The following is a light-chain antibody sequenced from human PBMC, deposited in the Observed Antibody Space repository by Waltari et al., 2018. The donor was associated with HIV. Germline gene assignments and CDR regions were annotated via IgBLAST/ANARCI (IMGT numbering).Light chain of an antibody. CDR3: LLSYAGPRPWV. V-gene: IGLV7-46*01. CDR2: DTT. CDR1: TGTDTGGTH. Sequence: AVVTQEPSLTVSPGGPDTLTWGSSTGTDTGGTHPYGFQQTPGQAPRPLIYDTTNKHSWTPARFSGSLLGGKAALTLSGAQPEDEAEYYCLLSYAGPRPWVFGGGTKVTVL. J-gene: IGLJ3*02.